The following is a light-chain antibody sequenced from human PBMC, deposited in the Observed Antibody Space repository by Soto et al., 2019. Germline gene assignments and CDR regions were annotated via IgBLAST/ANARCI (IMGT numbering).Light chain of an antibody. CDR2: DAS. CDR3: QQFSSYPLT. J-gene: IGKJ4*01. CDR1: QAVRNNY. Sequence: EIVLTQSPGTLSLSPGEIATLSCRASQAVRNNYLAWYQQKPGQAPRLLIYDASSRATGIPDRFSGGGSGTDFTLTISRLEPEDVAVYYCQQFSSYPLTLGGGTKVDIK. V-gene: IGKV3-20*01.